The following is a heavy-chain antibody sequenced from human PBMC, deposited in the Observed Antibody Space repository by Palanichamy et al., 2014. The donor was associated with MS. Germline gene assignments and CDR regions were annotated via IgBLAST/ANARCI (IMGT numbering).Heavy chain of an antibody. D-gene: IGHD5-18*01. CDR2: IYYTGST. V-gene: IGHV4-39*01. CDR3: ARHLYSYGDHSFDY. CDR1: SGSISTSGYY. Sequence: QLQLQESGPGLVKPSETLSLTCTVSSGSISTSGYYWGWIRQPPGKGLEWIGSIYYTGSTYYNPSLKSRVTISVDTSKNRYSLRLSSVTAADTAVYYCARHLYSYGDHSFDYWGQGTLVTVSS. J-gene: IGHJ4*02.